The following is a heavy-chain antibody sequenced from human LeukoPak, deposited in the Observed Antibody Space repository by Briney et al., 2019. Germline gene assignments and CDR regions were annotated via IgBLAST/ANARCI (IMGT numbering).Heavy chain of an antibody. J-gene: IGHJ4*02. D-gene: IGHD4-17*01. Sequence: SETLSLTCGVSGTSFTSYYWSWIRQTPGKGLEWIGEVNHSGYTNMNPSLKSRVTISVDTSKNQFSLMMTSVTAADTAVYFCARMTTGHDYWAQGILVTVSS. CDR2: VNHSGYT. CDR3: ARMTTGHDY. V-gene: IGHV4-34*01. CDR1: GTSFTSYY.